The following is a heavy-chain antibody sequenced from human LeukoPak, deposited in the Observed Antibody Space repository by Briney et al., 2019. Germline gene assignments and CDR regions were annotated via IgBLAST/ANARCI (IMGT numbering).Heavy chain of an antibody. D-gene: IGHD3-16*01. V-gene: IGHV4-38-2*02. Sequence: SETLSLTCAVSGYSISSGYYWGWIRQPPGKGLEWIGSIYHSGSTYYNPSLKSRVTISVDTSKNQFSLKLSSVTAADTAVYYCARDWGVGPMPKSRFDPWGQGTLVTVSS. J-gene: IGHJ5*02. CDR2: IYHSGST. CDR3: ARDWGVGPMPKSRFDP. CDR1: GYSISSGYY.